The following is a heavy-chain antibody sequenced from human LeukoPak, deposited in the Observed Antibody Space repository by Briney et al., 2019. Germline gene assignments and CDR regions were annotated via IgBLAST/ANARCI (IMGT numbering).Heavy chain of an antibody. CDR3: ARESRRAALDY. CDR2: IYYSGST. Sequence: SETLSLTCTVSGGSISSSSYYWGWIRQPPGEGLEWIGSIYYSGSTYYNPSLKSRVTISVDTSKNQFSLKLSSVTAADTAVYYCARESRRAALDYWGQGTLVTVSS. D-gene: IGHD2-15*01. CDR1: GGSISSSSYY. J-gene: IGHJ4*02. V-gene: IGHV4-39*02.